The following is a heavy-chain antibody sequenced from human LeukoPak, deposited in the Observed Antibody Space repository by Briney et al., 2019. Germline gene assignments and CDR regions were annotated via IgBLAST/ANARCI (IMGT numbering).Heavy chain of an antibody. J-gene: IGHJ5*02. Sequence: GGSLRLSCAASGFTFSSYWMHWVRQTPGKGLVWVSRIKSDGSTIYADSVKGRFTISRDNARNTLYLQMNSLRVEDTAMYYCARAVTYFYGSVTYDWFDPWGQGTLVSVSS. CDR2: IKSDGST. CDR1: GFTFSSYW. D-gene: IGHD3-10*01. CDR3: ARAVTYFYGSVTYDWFDP. V-gene: IGHV3-74*01.